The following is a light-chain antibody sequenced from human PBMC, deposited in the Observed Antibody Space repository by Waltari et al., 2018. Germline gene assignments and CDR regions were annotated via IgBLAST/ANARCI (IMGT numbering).Light chain of an antibody. CDR3: QQYYSTPLT. V-gene: IGKV4-1*01. CDR2: WAS. Sequence: DIVMTQSPDSLAVSLGERATINCKSSQIVLYSYNNKNYLVWYQQKPGQPPKLLIYWASTRESGVPDRFSGSGSGTDFTLTISSLQAEDVAVYYCQQYYSTPLTFGQGTKVEIK. J-gene: IGKJ1*01. CDR1: QIVLYSYNNKNY.